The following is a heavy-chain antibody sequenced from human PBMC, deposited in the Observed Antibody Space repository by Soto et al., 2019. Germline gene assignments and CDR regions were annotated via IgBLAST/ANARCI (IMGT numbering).Heavy chain of an antibody. J-gene: IGHJ6*02. CDR2: IYYSGST. D-gene: IGHD6-6*01. V-gene: IGHV4-31*03. CDR1: GGSISSGGYY. CDR3: ARGLYSSSSSGMDV. Sequence: SATLSLTCTVSGGSISSGGYYFRWISQHPGKGLEWIGYIYYSGSTYYNPSLKSRVTISVDTSKNQFSLKLSSVTAADTAVYYCARGLYSSSSSGMDVWGQGTTVTVS.